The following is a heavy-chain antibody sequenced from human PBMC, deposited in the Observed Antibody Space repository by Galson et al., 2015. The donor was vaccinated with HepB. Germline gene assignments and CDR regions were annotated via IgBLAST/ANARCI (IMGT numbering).Heavy chain of an antibody. CDR2: IRSKANSYAT. J-gene: IGHJ4*02. CDR1: GFTFSGSA. V-gene: IGHV3-73*01. Sequence: CAASGFTFSGSAMHWVRQASGKGLEWVGRIRSKANSYATAYAASVKGRFTISRDDSKNTAYLQMNSLKTEDTAVYYCTRLPVVAATSPDDYWGQGTLVTVSS. D-gene: IGHD2-15*01. CDR3: TRLPVVAATSPDDY.